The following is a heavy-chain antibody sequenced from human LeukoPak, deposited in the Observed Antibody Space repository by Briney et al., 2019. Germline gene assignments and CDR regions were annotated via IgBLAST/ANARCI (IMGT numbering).Heavy chain of an antibody. CDR3: ARSISLEAAAGSLGYYYYGMDV. CDR2: IYSGGST. D-gene: IGHD6-13*01. J-gene: IGHJ6*02. Sequence: PGGSLRLFCAASGFTVSSNYMSWVRQAPGKGLEWVSVIYSGGSTYYADSVKGRFTISRDNSKNTLYPQMNSLRAEDTAVYYCARSISLEAAAGSLGYYYYGMDVWGQGTTVTVSS. V-gene: IGHV3-66*01. CDR1: GFTVSSNY.